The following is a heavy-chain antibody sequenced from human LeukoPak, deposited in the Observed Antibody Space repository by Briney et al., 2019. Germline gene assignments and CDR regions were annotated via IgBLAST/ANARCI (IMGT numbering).Heavy chain of an antibody. CDR3: ARAAFTGSGSYYSLYYFDY. CDR2: IYYSGST. CDR1: GGSISSYY. J-gene: IGHJ4*02. V-gene: IGHV4-59*01. Sequence: SETLSLTCTVSGGSISSYYWSWIRQPPGKGLEWIGYIYYSGSTNYNPSLKSRVTISVDTSKNQFSLKLSSVTAADTAVYYCARAAFTGSGSYYSLYYFDYWGQGTLVTVSS. D-gene: IGHD3-10*01.